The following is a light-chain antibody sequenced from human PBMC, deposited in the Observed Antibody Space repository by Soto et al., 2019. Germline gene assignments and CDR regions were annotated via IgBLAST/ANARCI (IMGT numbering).Light chain of an antibody. J-gene: IGKJ3*01. CDR2: GAS. V-gene: IGKV3-20*01. Sequence: EIVLTQSPGTLSLSPGERATLSCWASQSVGRSYLAWYQHKPGQAPRLLIHGASSRATGIPDRFSGSGCGTNFTLTISTVEPEDFVVSYCQQYGSSPFTFGPGTKVDIK. CDR1: QSVGRSY. CDR3: QQYGSSPFT.